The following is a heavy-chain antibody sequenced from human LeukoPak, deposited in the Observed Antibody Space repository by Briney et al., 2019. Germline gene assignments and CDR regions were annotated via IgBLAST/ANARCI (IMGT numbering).Heavy chain of an antibody. CDR3: ARHQWGAAAARKFDY. J-gene: IGHJ4*02. V-gene: IGHV4-39*01. CDR1: GGSISSYY. CDR2: IYYSGST. D-gene: IGHD2-15*01. Sequence: SETLSLTCTVSGGSISSYYWGWIRQPPGKGLEWIGSIYYSGSTYYKPSLKSRVTISVDTSKNQFSLKVSSVTAADTAVYYCARHQWGAAAARKFDYWGQGTLVTVSS.